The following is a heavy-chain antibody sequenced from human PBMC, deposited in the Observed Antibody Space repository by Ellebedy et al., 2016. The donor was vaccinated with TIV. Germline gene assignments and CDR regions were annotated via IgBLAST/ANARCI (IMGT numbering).Heavy chain of an antibody. J-gene: IGHJ4*02. Sequence: GESLKISXAASGFTFSSYAMSWVRQAPGKGLEWVSSISGSSGSTYYADSVRGRFTISRDNSKNTLYLQMNSLRAEDTAVYYCAKEGRRNYDTSGYPYYFDYWGQGILVTVSS. V-gene: IGHV3-23*01. CDR1: GFTFSSYA. CDR3: AKEGRRNYDTSGYPYYFDY. D-gene: IGHD3-22*01. CDR2: ISGSSGST.